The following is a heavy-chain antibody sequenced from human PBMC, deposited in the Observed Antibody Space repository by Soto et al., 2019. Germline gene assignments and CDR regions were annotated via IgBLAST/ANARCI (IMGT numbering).Heavy chain of an antibody. J-gene: IGHJ5*02. Sequence: PSETLSLTCTVSGGSISSSSYYWGWIRQPPGKGLEWIGSIYYSGSTYYNPSLKSRVTISVDTSKNQFSLKLSSVTAADTAVYYCARAESTGYSSGWYVWFDPWGQGTLVTVSS. CDR1: GGSISSSSYY. CDR2: IYYSGST. CDR3: ARAESTGYSSGWYVWFDP. D-gene: IGHD6-19*01. V-gene: IGHV4-39*01.